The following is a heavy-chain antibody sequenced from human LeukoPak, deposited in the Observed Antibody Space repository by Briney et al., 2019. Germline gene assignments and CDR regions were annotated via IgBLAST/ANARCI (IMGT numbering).Heavy chain of an antibody. CDR2: ISGSGGST. CDR1: GFTFSSYA. D-gene: IGHD3-10*01. J-gene: IGHJ5*02. V-gene: IGHV3-23*01. CDR3: AKVWGNIGELYHSTGWFDP. Sequence: GGSLRLSCAASGFTFSSYAMSWVRQAPGKGLEWVSAISGSGGSTYYADSVKGRFTISRDNSKNTLYLQMNSLRAEDTAVYYCAKVWGNIGELYHSTGWFDPWGQGTRVTVSS.